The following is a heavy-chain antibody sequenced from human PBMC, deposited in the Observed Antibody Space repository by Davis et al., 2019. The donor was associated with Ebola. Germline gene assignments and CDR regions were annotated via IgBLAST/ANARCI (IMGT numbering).Heavy chain of an antibody. CDR1: GYTFTSYG. CDR2: ISGYNGNT. CDR3: ARGYDFWSGYSVYFDY. J-gene: IGHJ4*02. Sequence: ASVKVSCKASGYTFTSYGISWVRQAPGQGLEWMGWISGYNGNTNYAQKLQGRVTMTTDTSTSTAYMELSSLRSEDTAVYYCARGYDFWSGYSVYFDYWGQGTLVTVSS. V-gene: IGHV1-18*01. D-gene: IGHD3-3*01.